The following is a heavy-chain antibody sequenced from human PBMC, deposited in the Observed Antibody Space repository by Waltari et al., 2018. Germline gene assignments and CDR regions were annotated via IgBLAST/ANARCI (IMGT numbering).Heavy chain of an antibody. D-gene: IGHD4-17*01. CDR3: VTGLTTVTAKDYFDH. CDR1: GMTFSNYW. Sequence: EVQLVESGGGSVQPGGSLRLSCAASGMTFSNYWMNWVRQAPGKGLGWVANIKQDGSKKNYVDSVEGRFSISRDNAQNSLYLQMNSLRAEDTAIYYCVTGLTTVTAKDYFDHWGQGALVTVS. V-gene: IGHV3-7*01. CDR2: IKQDGSKK. J-gene: IGHJ4*02.